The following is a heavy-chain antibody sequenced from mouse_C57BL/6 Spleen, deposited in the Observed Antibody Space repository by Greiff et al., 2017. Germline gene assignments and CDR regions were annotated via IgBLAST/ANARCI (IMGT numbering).Heavy chain of an antibody. J-gene: IGHJ2*01. CDR3: ARWGIYYSSSYNY. V-gene: IGHV1-52*01. CDR1: GYTFTSYW. Sequence: QVQLQQPGAELVRPGSSVKLSCKASGYTFTSYWMHWVKQRPIQGLEWIGNIDPSDSETHYNQKFKDKATLTVDKSSSTAYMQRSSLTSEDSAVYYCARWGIYYSSSYNYWGQGTTLTVSS. CDR2: IDPSDSET. D-gene: IGHD1-1*01.